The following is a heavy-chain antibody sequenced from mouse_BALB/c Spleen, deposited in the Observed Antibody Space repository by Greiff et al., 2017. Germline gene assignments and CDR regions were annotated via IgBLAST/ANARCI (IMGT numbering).Heavy chain of an antibody. D-gene: IGHD1-1*01. CDR3: ARGYGSSSYFDY. V-gene: IGHV1S137*01. CDR1: GYTFTDYA. CDR2: ISTYYGDA. J-gene: IGHJ2*01. Sequence: QVQLKESGAELVRPGVSVKISCKGSGYTFTDYAMHWVKQSHAKSLEWIGVISTYYGDASYNQKFKGKATMTVDKSSSTAYMELARLTSEDSAIYYCARGYGSSSYFDYWGQGTTLTVSS.